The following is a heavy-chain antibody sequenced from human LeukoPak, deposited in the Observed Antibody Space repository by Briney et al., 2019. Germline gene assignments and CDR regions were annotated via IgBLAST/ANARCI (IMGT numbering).Heavy chain of an antibody. D-gene: IGHD3-10*01. CDR2: IYTSGCT. CDR3: ARPARGGGAFDI. CDR1: GGSISSYY. Sequence: SETLSLTCTVSGGSISSYYWSWIRQPPGKGPEWIGYIYTSGCTNYNPSLKSRVTISVDTSKNQFSLKLSSVTAADTAVYYCARPARGGGAFDIWGQGTMVTVSS. V-gene: IGHV4-4*09. J-gene: IGHJ3*02.